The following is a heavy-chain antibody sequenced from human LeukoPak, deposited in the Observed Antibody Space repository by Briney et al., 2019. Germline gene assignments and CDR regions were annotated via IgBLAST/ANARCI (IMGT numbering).Heavy chain of an antibody. Sequence: GSLRLSCAASGFPLGSFWMSWVRQAPGKGLEWVANINRDGSERYYVDSVKGRFTISRDNARNSLYLEMNSLRVEDTGVYYCARDLVGASRYWGQGTLVTV. CDR2: INRDGSER. CDR3: ARDLVGASRY. V-gene: IGHV3-7*01. D-gene: IGHD1-26*01. CDR1: GFPLGSFW. J-gene: IGHJ4*02.